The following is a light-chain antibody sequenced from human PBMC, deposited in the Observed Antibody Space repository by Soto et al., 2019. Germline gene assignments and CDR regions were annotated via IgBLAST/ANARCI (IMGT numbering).Light chain of an antibody. Sequence: DIQLTQSPPSLSATVGDRVTITCQASQDISSYLNWYQQKLGKAPKLLIYAASNLETGVPSRFSGSGSGTDFTLTIGTLQPDDIATYYCQQYRSRITFGQGTRLEIK. J-gene: IGKJ5*01. CDR3: QQYRSRIT. V-gene: IGKV1-33*01. CDR2: AAS. CDR1: QDISSY.